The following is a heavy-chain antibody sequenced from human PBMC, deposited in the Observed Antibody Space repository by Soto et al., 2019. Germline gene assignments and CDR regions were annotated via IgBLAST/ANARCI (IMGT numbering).Heavy chain of an antibody. CDR3: AKDRGWSSADLDY. V-gene: IGHV3-30*18. J-gene: IGHJ4*02. CDR2: ISYDGSKK. Sequence: QVQLVKSGGGVVQPGRSLRLSCAASGFTFSSFGMHWVRQVPGKGLEWVALISYDGSKKYYADSVKGRFTISRDKSKNTLYLQMNSLRVEDTAVYYCAKDRGWSSADLDYWGQGTLVTVSS. D-gene: IGHD6-19*01. CDR1: GFTFSSFG.